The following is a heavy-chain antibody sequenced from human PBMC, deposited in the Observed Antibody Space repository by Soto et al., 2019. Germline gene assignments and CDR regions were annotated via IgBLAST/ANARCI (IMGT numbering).Heavy chain of an antibody. J-gene: IGHJ4*02. D-gene: IGHD1-1*01. CDR2: ISWNGAFA. V-gene: IGHV3-9*01. CDR1: GFNFDDRA. Sequence: EVQLVESGGDLVQPGRSLRLSCAASGFNFDDRAMNWVRQLPGKGLEWVSGISWNGAFAGYANSVKGRFTISRDNAKNSLTLLMNGLRPEDTALYYCTRDIFRTITTIDYWGQGTLVTVSS. CDR3: TRDIFRTITTIDY.